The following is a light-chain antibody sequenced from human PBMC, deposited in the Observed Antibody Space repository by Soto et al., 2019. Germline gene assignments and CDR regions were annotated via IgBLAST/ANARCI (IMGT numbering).Light chain of an antibody. J-gene: IGKJ4*01. V-gene: IGKV1-5*03. Sequence: DIQMTQSPSTLSASVGDRVTITCRASESVSNWLAWYQQYPGKAPKLLIYMASRLQTGVPSRFSGSGSGTEFTLNIGSLQPDDFATYYCQQYDNLPLTFGGGTKVEIK. CDR2: MAS. CDR3: QQYDNLPLT. CDR1: ESVSNW.